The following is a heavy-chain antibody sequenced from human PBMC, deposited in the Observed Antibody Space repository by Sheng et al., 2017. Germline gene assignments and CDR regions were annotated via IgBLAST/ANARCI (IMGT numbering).Heavy chain of an antibody. D-gene: IGHD2-2*01. V-gene: IGHV4-31*03. J-gene: IGHJ4*02. CDR2: IYYSGST. CDR3: ARVMRFGPPGYQLLYYFDY. CDR1: GGSISSGGYY. Sequence: QVQLQESGPGLVKPSQTLSLTCTVSGGSISSGGYYWSWIRQHPGKGLEWIGYIYYSGSTYYNPSLKSRVTISVDTSKNQFSLKLSSVTAADTAVYYCARVMRFGPPGYQLLYYFDYWGQGTLVTVSS.